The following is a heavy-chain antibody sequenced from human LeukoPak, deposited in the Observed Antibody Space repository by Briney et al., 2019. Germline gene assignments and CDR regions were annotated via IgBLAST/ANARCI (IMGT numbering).Heavy chain of an antibody. J-gene: IGHJ4*02. V-gene: IGHV1-2*02. CDR1: GYTFSGYY. D-gene: IGHD6-19*01. CDR3: ARDRRPHLSGWYYFDY. Sequence: ASVKVSCKASGYTFSGYYIQWVRQAPGQGLEWMGWINPNNGGTNYAQKFQGRVTMTRDTSISTAYMELSRLRSDDTAVYYCARDRRPHLSGWYYFDYWGQGTLVTVSS. CDR2: INPNNGGT.